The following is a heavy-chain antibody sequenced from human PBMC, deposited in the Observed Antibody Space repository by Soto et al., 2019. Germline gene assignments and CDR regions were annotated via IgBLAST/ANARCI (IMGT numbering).Heavy chain of an antibody. CDR1: GGSISSSTYY. V-gene: IGHV4-39*01. CDR2: IYYSGST. D-gene: IGHD6-19*01. CDR3: ARHGRGWHTPYYYYGMDV. Sequence: QLQLQESGPALVKPSETLSLTCTVSGGSISSSTYYWAWIRQPPGKGLEWIGNIYYSGSTYYNPSLKSRATISIHPSKNQFSLKLYSVTAADTAVFYCARHGRGWHTPYYYYGMDVWGQGTTVTVSS. J-gene: IGHJ6*02.